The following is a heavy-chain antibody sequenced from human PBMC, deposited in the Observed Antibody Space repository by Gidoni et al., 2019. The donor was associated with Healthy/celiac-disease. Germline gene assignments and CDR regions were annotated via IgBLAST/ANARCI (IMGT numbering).Heavy chain of an antibody. J-gene: IGHJ6*02. CDR3: ARDLVPHDHDILTGYNYYYYGMDV. CDR1: GGSLSSGDYY. Sequence: QVQLQESGPGLVQPSQTLSLTCTVSGGSLSSGDYYWRWIRQPPGKGMEWIGYIYYRGSTYYNPSLKSRVTISVDTSKNQFSLKLSSVTAADTAVYYCARDLVPHDHDILTGYNYYYYGMDVWGQGTTVTVSS. V-gene: IGHV4-30-4*01. CDR2: IYYRGST. D-gene: IGHD3-9*01.